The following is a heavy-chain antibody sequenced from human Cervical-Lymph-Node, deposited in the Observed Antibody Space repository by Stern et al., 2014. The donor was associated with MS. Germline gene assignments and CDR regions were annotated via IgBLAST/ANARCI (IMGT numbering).Heavy chain of an antibody. V-gene: IGHV3-30*01. Sequence: VQLLESGGGVVQPGRSLRLSCAASGFTFSYHAMHWVRQAPGKGLEWGAVITYEGSDKNDADYGKGRFTNSRYNSRNTLYLQMNSLRVDDTAVYYCARGGAVATSDYYFDYWGQGSLVTVSS. CDR1: GFTFSYHA. CDR3: ARGGAVATSDYYFDY. D-gene: IGHD5-12*01. CDR2: ITYEGSDK. J-gene: IGHJ4*02.